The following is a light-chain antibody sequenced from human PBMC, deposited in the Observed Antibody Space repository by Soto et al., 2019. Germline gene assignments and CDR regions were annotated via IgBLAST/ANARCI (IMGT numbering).Light chain of an antibody. Sequence: QSAVTQPPSVSGSPGQSVTISCTGTSSDVGSYNRVSWYQQPPGTAPKLMIYEVSNRPSGVPDRFSGSKSGNTASLTISGLQAEDEADYYCSSYTSSSTFVVFGGGTKLTVL. CDR2: EVS. CDR3: SSYTSSSTFVV. V-gene: IGLV2-18*02. J-gene: IGLJ2*01. CDR1: SSDVGSYNR.